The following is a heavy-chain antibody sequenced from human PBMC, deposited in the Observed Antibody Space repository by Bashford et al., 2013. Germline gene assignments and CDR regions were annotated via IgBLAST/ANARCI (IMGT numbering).Heavy chain of an antibody. D-gene: IGHD5-18*01. CDR2: ISSSGNTL. CDR1: GFSLSSYS. Sequence: GGSLRLSCAASGFSLSSYSMNWVRQAPGKGLEWVSYISSSGNTLYYADSVKGRFTISRDNAKNSLYLQMNSLRAEDTAVYYCTRTWTQLWPSDYWGQGTLVTVSS. CDR3: TRTWTQLWPSDY. J-gene: IGHJ4*02. V-gene: IGHV3-48*01.